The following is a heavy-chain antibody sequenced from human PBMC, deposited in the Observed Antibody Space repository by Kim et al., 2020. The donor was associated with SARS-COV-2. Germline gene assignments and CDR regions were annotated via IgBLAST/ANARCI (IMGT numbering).Heavy chain of an antibody. CDR1: GFTFSSYW. CDR3: ARDQSSYYDFWSGYLGGYIDY. Sequence: GGSLRLSCAASGFTFSSYWMSWVRQAPGKGLEWVANIKQDGSEKYYVDSVKGRFTISRDNAKNSLYLQMNSLRAEDTAVYYCARDQSSYYDFWSGYLGGYIDYWGQGTLVTVSS. J-gene: IGHJ4*02. CDR2: IKQDGSEK. V-gene: IGHV3-7*01. D-gene: IGHD3-3*01.